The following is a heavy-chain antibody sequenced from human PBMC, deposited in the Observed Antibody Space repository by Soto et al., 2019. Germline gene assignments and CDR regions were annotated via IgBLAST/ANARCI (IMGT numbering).Heavy chain of an antibody. CDR3: AIHPRDEYDPRFDP. CDR1: GGTFSSYT. J-gene: IGHJ5*02. Sequence: QVQLVQSGAEVKKPGSSVKVSCKASGGTFSSYTISWVRQAPGQGLEWMGRIIPILGIANYAQKFQGRVTITADKSTSTAYMELSSLRSEDTAVYYCAIHPRDEYDPRFDPWGQGTLVTVSS. CDR2: IIPILGIA. D-gene: IGHD3-3*01. V-gene: IGHV1-69*02.